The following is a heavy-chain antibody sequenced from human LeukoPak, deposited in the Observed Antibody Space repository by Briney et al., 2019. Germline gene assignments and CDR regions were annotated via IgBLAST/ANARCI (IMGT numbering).Heavy chain of an antibody. CDR1: GGSISSYY. CDR2: IYYSGST. Sequence: PSETLSLTCTVSGGSISSYYWSWIRQPPGKGLEWIGYIYYSGSTNYNPSLKSRATISVDTSKNQFSLKLSSVTAADTAVYYCARDRKMATPTHYYYYYMDVWGKGTTVTVSS. J-gene: IGHJ6*03. D-gene: IGHD5-24*01. V-gene: IGHV4-59*01. CDR3: ARDRKMATPTHYYYYYMDV.